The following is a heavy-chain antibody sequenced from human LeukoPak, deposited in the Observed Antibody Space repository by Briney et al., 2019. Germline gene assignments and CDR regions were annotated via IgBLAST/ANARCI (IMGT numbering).Heavy chain of an antibody. CDR3: AKGHYYGSGSLDY. Sequence: PGGSLRLSCEASGFTFSSYGMSWVRQAPGKGLEWVSAIGGRDGSTYYADSVKGRFTISRDNSKNTLYVQMNSLRAEDTAVYYCAKGHYYGSGSLDYWGQGTLVTVSS. D-gene: IGHD3-10*01. CDR1: GFTFSSYG. J-gene: IGHJ4*02. V-gene: IGHV3-23*01. CDR2: IGGRDGST.